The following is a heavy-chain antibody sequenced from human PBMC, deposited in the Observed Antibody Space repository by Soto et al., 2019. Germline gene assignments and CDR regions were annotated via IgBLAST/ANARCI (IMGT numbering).Heavy chain of an antibody. CDR1: GFTFDDYA. Sequence: PGGSLRLSCAASGFTFDDYAMHWVRQAPGKGLEWVSGISWNSGSIGYADSVKGRFTISRDNAKNSLYLQMNSLRAEDTALYYCAKDSSSWINNWFDPWGQGTLVTVSS. D-gene: IGHD6-13*01. V-gene: IGHV3-9*01. CDR3: AKDSSSWINNWFDP. CDR2: ISWNSGSI. J-gene: IGHJ5*02.